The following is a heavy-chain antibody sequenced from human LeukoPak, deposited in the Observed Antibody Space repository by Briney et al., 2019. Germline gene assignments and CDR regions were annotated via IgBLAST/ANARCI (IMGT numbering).Heavy chain of an antibody. J-gene: IGHJ4*02. D-gene: IGHD2-2*01. CDR2: ISSSSSTI. CDR1: GFTFSSYS. V-gene: IGHV3-48*01. Sequence: GGSLRLSCAASGFTFSSYSMNWVRQAPGKGLEWVSYISSSSSTIYYADSVKGRFTISRDNAKSSLYLQMNSLRAEDTAVYYCAKGVVVAPDVTPFDYWGQGTLVTVSS. CDR3: AKGVVVAPDVTPFDY.